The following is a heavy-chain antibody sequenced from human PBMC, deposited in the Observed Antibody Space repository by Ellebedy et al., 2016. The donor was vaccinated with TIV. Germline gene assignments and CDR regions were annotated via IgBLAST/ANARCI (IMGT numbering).Heavy chain of an antibody. Sequence: GGSLRLSCAVSGFTFSSYWMSWVRQAPGKGLEWVANINEDGTKKHYVDSVNGRFTISRDNAGNSLYLQMKGLGAEDTAVYYCARAIYGASNLWGRGTLVTVSS. D-gene: IGHD4-17*01. J-gene: IGHJ2*01. CDR1: GFTFSSYW. V-gene: IGHV3-7*01. CDR2: INEDGTKK. CDR3: ARAIYGASNL.